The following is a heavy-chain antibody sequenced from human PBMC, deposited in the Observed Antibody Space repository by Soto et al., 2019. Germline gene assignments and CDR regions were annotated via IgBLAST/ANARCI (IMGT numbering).Heavy chain of an antibody. J-gene: IGHJ6*02. CDR3: ARESQQLGLYYGMDV. Sequence: QVQLQESGPGLVKPSETLSLTCTVSGGSVSTAYYYWSWIRMPPGKGLEWIGYIYYSGRTSYNSSRKSRVTISQATSKNQFSLKLSSVTAADTAVYFCARESQQLGLYYGMDVWGQGTTVTVSS. V-gene: IGHV4-61*01. CDR2: IYYSGRT. D-gene: IGHD6-13*01. CDR1: GGSVSTAYYY.